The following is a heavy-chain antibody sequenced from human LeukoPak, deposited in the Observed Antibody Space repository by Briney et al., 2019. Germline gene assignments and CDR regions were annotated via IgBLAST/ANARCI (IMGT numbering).Heavy chain of an antibody. Sequence: GGSLRLSCAASGFTFSSYAMSWVRQAPGKGLEWVSAISGSGGSTYYADSVKGRFTISRDNSKNTLYLQMNSLRAEDTAVYYCAKEQRPVLLWFGELSDSFDYWGQGTLVTVSP. CDR2: ISGSGGST. CDR1: GFTFSSYA. V-gene: IGHV3-23*01. CDR3: AKEQRPVLLWFGELSDSFDY. J-gene: IGHJ4*02. D-gene: IGHD3-10*01.